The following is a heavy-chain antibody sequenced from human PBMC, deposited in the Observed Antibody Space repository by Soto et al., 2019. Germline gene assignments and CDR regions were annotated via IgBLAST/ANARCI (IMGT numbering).Heavy chain of an antibody. V-gene: IGHV1-69*06. CDR1: GSRFSNYV. CDR3: AREGRGMKAGYNGLVSLGY. Sequence: QVQLVQSGAEVKTPGSSLKVSCTVSGSRFSNYVISWVRQAPGHGREWLGRIIPIFNTTQYPQKFQGRATITAEKSTNTASLELSSLRSDDTAVYYWAREGRGMKAGYNGLVSLGYWGQGTPVTVSS. D-gene: IGHD2-2*02. CDR2: IIPIFNTT. J-gene: IGHJ4*02.